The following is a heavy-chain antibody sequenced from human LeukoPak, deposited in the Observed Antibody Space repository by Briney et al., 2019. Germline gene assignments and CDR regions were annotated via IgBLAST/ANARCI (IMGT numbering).Heavy chain of an antibody. V-gene: IGHV4-59*08. J-gene: IGHJ5*01. CDR1: GASISSYY. CDR3: ARHGSGWFAY. Sequence: LETLSLTCTVSGASISSYYWSWIRQSPGKGLEWIGSLSNSGSPNYDPSLKSRVTISVDTSKNQFSLKLTSVTAADTAVYYCARHGSGWFAYWGQGTQVTVSS. CDR2: LSNSGSP. D-gene: IGHD6-19*01.